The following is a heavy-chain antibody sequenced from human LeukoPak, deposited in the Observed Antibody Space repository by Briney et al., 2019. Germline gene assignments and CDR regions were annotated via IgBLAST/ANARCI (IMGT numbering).Heavy chain of an antibody. V-gene: IGHV3-53*01. CDR2: IYAGGDT. CDR3: ARYTFRAVDI. J-gene: IGHJ3*02. Sequence: GGSLRLSCAASGLTVSSNYMTWVRQAPGKGLEWVSNIYAGGDTHYADSVRGRFTISRDNSNNTLYLQMNSLRAEDTAVYYCARYTFRAVDIWGQGTMVTVSS. D-gene: IGHD3-16*01. CDR1: GLTVSSNY.